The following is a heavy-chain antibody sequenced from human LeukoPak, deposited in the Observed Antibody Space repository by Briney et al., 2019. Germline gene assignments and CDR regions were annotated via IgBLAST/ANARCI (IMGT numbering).Heavy chain of an antibody. D-gene: IGHD3-9*01. CDR3: ARHGEPYYDILTGYGYYFDY. J-gene: IGHJ4*02. CDR2: IYYSGST. V-gene: IGHV4-59*08. Sequence: SEPLSLPCTVSGGPISRYYWSWLRQPPGKGLEWIGYIYYSGSTNYNPSLKCRVTISVDTSKNQFSLKLSSVTAADTAVYYCARHGEPYYDILTGYGYYFDYWGQGTLVTVSS. CDR1: GGPISRYY.